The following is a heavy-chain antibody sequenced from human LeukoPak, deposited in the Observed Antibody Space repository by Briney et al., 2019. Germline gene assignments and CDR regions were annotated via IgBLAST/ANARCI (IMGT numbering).Heavy chain of an antibody. J-gene: IGHJ5*02. V-gene: IGHV4-34*01. D-gene: IGHD3-3*01. CDR1: GGSFSGYY. CDR3: ARGGVRITIFGVVLNQNWFDP. CDR2: INHSGST. Sequence: PSETLSLTCAVYGGSFSGYYWSWIRQPPGKELEWIGEINHSGSTNYNPSLKSRVTISVDTSKNQFSLKLSSVTAADTAVYYCARGGVRITIFGVVLNQNWFDPWGQGTLVTVSS.